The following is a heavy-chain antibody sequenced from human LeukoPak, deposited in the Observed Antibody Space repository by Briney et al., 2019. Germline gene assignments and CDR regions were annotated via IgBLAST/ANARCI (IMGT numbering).Heavy chain of an antibody. D-gene: IGHD3-22*01. V-gene: IGHV4-61*02. CDR1: GGSISSGSYY. CDR3: AREGHYYDSSGYPNYYYYYMDV. Sequence: PSGTLSLTCTVSGGSISSGSYYWSWIRQPAGKGLEWIGRIYTSGSTNYNPSLKNRVTISVDTSKHQFSLKLSSVTAADTAVYYCAREGHYYDSSGYPNYYYYYMDVWGKGTTVTVSS. CDR2: IYTSGST. J-gene: IGHJ6*03.